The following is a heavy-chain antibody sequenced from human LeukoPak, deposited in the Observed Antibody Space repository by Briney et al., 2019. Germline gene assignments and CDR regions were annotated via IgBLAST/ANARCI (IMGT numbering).Heavy chain of an antibody. J-gene: IGHJ5*02. D-gene: IGHD6-6*01. CDR3: AGGSSTEWSDP. CDR1: GDSISSYY. V-gene: IGHV4-59*01. CDR2: ISNSGRA. Sequence: SETLSLTRNVSGDSISSYYLTWIRQSPGKGLEWIGYISNSGRANYNPSLTSGVTISVDTSKIQFSLKLNSVTAADTAVYHCAGGSSTEWSDPWGEG.